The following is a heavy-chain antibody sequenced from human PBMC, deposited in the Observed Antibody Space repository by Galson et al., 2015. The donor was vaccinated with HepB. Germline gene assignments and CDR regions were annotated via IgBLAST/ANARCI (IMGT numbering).Heavy chain of an antibody. CDR2: IYSGGSI. CDR1: GFTVSSNY. Sequence: SLRLSCAASGFTVSSNYMTWVRQAPGKGLEWVSIIYSGGSIYYGDSVKGRFTVSRDNSKNTLYLQMNSLRAEDTAVYYCASGWGYFDYWGQGTLVTVSS. CDR3: ASGWGYFDY. V-gene: IGHV3-53*01. D-gene: IGHD1-26*01. J-gene: IGHJ4*02.